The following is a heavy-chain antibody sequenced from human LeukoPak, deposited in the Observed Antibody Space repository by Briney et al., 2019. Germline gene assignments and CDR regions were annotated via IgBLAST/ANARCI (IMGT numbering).Heavy chain of an antibody. CDR1: GGSISSSSYY. J-gene: IGHJ4*02. D-gene: IGHD6-6*01. CDR3: GGRVSSPPAPFDY. CDR2: IYYSGST. Sequence: SETLSLTCTVSGGSISSSSYYWGWIRQPPGKGLEWIGSIYYSGSTYYNPSLKSRVTISVDTSKNQFSLKLSSVTAADTAVYYCGGRVSSPPAPFDYWGQGTLVTVSS. V-gene: IGHV4-39*01.